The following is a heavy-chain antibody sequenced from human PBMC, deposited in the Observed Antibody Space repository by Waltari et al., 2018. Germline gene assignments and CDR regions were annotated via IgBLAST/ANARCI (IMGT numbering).Heavy chain of an antibody. J-gene: IGHJ4*02. V-gene: IGHV4-34*01. CDR3: AIGPVATITEVVIASPFDY. Sequence: QVQLQQWGAGLLKPSETLSLTCAVYGGSFSGYYWSWIRQPPGKGLGWIGEINHSGSTNYIPSLKSRVTISVDTSKNQFSLKLSSVTAADTAVYYCAIGPVATITEVVIASPFDYWGQGTLVTVSS. CDR1: GGSFSGYY. CDR2: INHSGST. D-gene: IGHD2-21*01.